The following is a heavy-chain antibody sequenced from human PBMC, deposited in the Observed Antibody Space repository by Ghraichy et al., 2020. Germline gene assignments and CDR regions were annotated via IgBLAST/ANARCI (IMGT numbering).Heavy chain of an antibody. CDR2: ISSSGSTI. D-gene: IGHD3-10*01. V-gene: IGHV3-11*01. CDR3: ATLWFGDPEGVDY. J-gene: IGHJ4*02. Sequence: SCAASGFTFSDYYMSWIRQAPGKGLEWVSYISSSGSTIYYADSVKGRFTISRDNAKNSLYLQMNSLRAEDTAVYYCATLWFGDPEGVDYWGQGTLVTVSS. CDR1: GFTFSDYY.